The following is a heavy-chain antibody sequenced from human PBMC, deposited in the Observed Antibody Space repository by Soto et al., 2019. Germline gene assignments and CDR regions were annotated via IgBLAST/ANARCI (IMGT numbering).Heavy chain of an antibody. Sequence: ASVKVSCKASGYTFTSYAMHWVRQAPGQRLEWMGWINAGNGNTKYSQKFQGRVTITRDTSASTAYMELSSLRSEDTAVYYCARDPSVATIVGAFDIWGQGTMVTVSS. CDR2: INAGNGNT. CDR3: ARDPSVATIVGAFDI. D-gene: IGHD5-12*01. CDR1: GYTFTSYA. J-gene: IGHJ3*02. V-gene: IGHV1-3*01.